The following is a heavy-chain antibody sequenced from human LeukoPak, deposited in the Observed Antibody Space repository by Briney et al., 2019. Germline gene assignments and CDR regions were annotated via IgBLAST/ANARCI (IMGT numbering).Heavy chain of an antibody. V-gene: IGHV1-69*01. J-gene: IGHJ4*02. CDR2: IIPIFGTA. D-gene: IGHD5-24*01. CDR1: GGTFSSYA. Sequence: VSSVKVSCKASGGTFSSYAISWVRQAPGQGLEWMGGIIPIFGTANYAQKFQGRVTITADESTSTAYMELSSLRSEDTAVYYCASGRDGYNDGYFDYWDQGTLVTVSS. CDR3: ASGRDGYNDGYFDY.